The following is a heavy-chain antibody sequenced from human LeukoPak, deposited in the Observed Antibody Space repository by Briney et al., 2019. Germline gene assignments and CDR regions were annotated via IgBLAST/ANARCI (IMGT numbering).Heavy chain of an antibody. D-gene: IGHD1-26*01. CDR2: ISGSGGST. CDR3: AIPLVGATSNFDY. V-gene: IGHV3-23*01. J-gene: IGHJ4*02. Sequence: GGSLRLSCAASGFTFSSYAMSWVRQAPGKGLEWVSAISGSGGSTYYADSVKGRFTISRDNSKNTLYLQMNSLRAEDTAVYYCAIPLVGATSNFDYWGQGTLVTVSS. CDR1: GFTFSSYA.